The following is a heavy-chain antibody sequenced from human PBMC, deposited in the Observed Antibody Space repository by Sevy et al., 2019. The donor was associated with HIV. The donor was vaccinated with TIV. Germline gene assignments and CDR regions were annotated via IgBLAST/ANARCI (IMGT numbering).Heavy chain of an antibody. V-gene: IGHV3-15*07. J-gene: IGHJ4*02. Sequence: GGSLRLSCGGSGFNISSASMNWVRQAPGGGLEWVGRIKAKIDGETTDYGEPVKVRFIISRDDSRKTVYVQLNSVKSEDTAMYFCTTRPYGSIIDYWGQGTLVTVSS. CDR2: IKAKIDGETT. D-gene: IGHD3-10*01. CDR3: TTRPYGSIIDY. CDR1: GFNISSAS.